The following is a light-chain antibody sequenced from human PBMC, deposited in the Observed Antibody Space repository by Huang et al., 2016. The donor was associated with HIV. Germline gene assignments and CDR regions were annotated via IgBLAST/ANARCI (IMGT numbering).Light chain of an antibody. CDR2: AAS. CDR1: QIVSSH. V-gene: IGKV3-15*01. J-gene: IGKJ3*01. Sequence: ETVMTQSPVTLSVSPGDRASLACRSSQIVSSHLAWYQQKPGQAPRLLIYAASTRATGVPARFSGSCAGTEFTLTISTLQAEDSAVYYCQQYNDFRGTFGPGTRVEIK. CDR3: QQYNDFRGT.